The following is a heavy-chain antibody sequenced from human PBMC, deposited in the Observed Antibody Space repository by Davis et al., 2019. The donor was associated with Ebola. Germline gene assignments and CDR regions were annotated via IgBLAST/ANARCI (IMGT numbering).Heavy chain of an antibody. Sequence: SVKVSCKPSGFTFTRAVVQWVRQARGQRLESIGWTVVGSGNTNYDKKFQGRVTITLDMSTSTAYMGLNSLTSVDTAVYSLAAGGTGGADNWFDPWGQGTLVTVSS. J-gene: IGHJ5*02. CDR3: AAGGTGGADNWFDP. CDR2: TVVGSGNT. D-gene: IGHD7-27*01. CDR1: GFTFTRAV. V-gene: IGHV1-58*01.